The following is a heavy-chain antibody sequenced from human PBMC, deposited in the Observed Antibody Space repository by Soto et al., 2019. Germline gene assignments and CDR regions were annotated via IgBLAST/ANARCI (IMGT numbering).Heavy chain of an antibody. CDR1: GGSFSGYY. V-gene: IGHV4-59*01. J-gene: IGHJ4*02. Sequence: SETLSLTCAVYGGSFSGYYWSWIRQPPGKGLEWTGHIYYSGSTNYNPPLKSRVTISVDASKNQFSLKLSSVTAADTAIYYCARGPVVTPFVDYWGQGTLVTVSS. CDR3: ARGPVVTPFVDY. D-gene: IGHD2-21*02. CDR2: IYYSGST.